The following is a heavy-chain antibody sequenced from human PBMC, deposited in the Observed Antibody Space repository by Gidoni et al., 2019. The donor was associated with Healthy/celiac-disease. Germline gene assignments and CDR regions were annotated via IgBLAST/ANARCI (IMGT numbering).Heavy chain of an antibody. CDR1: GFTFSSYS. CDR3: ARDVPFDY. CDR2: ISSSSSHI. V-gene: IGHV3-21*01. D-gene: IGHD2-2*01. Sequence: EMQLVESGGGLVTPGGSLRLSCAASGFTFSSYSMNWVRQAPGKGLGWVSSISSSSSHIYYADSVKGRFTISRDNAKNSLYLQMNSLRAEDTAVYYCARDVPFDYWGQGTLVTVSS. J-gene: IGHJ4*02.